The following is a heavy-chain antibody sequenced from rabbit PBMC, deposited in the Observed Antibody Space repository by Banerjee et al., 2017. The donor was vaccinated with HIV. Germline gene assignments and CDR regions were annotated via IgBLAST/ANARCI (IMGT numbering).Heavy chain of an antibody. CDR2: INTSSGNI. D-gene: IGHD4-2*01. V-gene: IGHV1S45*01. Sequence: EESGGDLVKPEGSLTLTCTASGFSISSSYRIFWVRQAPGKGLEWIACINTSSGNIVYATWAKGRFTISKASWTTVTLQMTSLTAADTATYFCARDAGYAGSNLWGQGTLVTVS. CDR1: GFSISSSYR. J-gene: IGHJ4*01. CDR3: ARDAGYAGSNL.